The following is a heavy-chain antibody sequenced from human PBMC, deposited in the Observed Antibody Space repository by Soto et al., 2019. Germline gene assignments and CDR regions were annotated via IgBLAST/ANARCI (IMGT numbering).Heavy chain of an antibody. CDR3: ARGGVRGTTSRGQVYN. Sequence: QVQVVESGGGLVKPGGSLRLSCAASGFTFSDYYMNWIRQAPGKGLEWVSYISSSSDYTKHADSGKGRFTISRDNAKSSLYLQMNSVRAEDTAVYYCARGGVRGTTSRGQVYNWGQGTLVTVSS. J-gene: IGHJ4*02. CDR2: ISSSSDYT. D-gene: IGHD1-7*01. CDR1: GFTFSDYY. V-gene: IGHV3-11*06.